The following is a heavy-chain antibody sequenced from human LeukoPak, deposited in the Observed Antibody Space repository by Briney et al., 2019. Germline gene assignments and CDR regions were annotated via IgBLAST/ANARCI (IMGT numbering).Heavy chain of an antibody. J-gene: IGHJ6*03. V-gene: IGHV1-8*01. Sequence: ASVKVSCKASGYTFTSYDINWVRQATGQGLEWMGWMNPSSGNTGYAQKFQGRVTMTRNTSISTAYMELSSLRSEDTAVYYCARSADYYYYMDVWGKGTTVTVSS. CDR1: GYTFTSYD. CDR3: ARSADYYYYMDV. CDR2: MNPSSGNT.